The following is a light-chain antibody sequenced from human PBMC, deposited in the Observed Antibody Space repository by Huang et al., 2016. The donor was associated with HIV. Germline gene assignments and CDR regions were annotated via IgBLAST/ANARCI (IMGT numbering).Light chain of an antibody. CDR2: EVS. Sequence: EIVMTQRPHSLPVALGKVASISCRSSQTLVHGDGTTSLSWLHQRPGQPPRLLIDEVSNRFSGVPGRISGSGAGTDFTLTISRVQPEDVGFYFCAQATQFPFTFGQGTKLEI. J-gene: IGKJ2*01. CDR3: AQATQFPFT. CDR1: QTLVHGDGTTS. V-gene: IGKV2-24*01.